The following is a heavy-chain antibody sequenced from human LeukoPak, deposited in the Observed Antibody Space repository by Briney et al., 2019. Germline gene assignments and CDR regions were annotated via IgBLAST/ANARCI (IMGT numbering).Heavy chain of an antibody. J-gene: IGHJ4*02. V-gene: IGHV3-33*01. Sequence: GRSLRLSCAASGFTFSSYGMHWVRQAPGKGLEWVAVIWYDGSNKYYADSVKGRFTISRDNSKNTLYLQMNSLRAEDTAVYYCARDAGRGSCAGYWGQGTLVTVSS. CDR1: GFTFSSYG. CDR3: ARDAGRGSCAGY. D-gene: IGHD1-14*01. CDR2: IWYDGSNK.